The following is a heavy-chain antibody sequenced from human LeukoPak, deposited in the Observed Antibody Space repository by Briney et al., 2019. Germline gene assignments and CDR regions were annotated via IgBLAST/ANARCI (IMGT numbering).Heavy chain of an antibody. D-gene: IGHD4-17*01. CDR3: ARNHPRGVTTVTIFDY. V-gene: IGHV4-34*01. J-gene: IGHJ4*02. CDR1: GASFSGYY. Sequence: SQTLSLTCAVYGASFSGYYWSWIRQPPGKGLELIGEINHSGSTNYNPSLKSRVTISVDTSKNYLSLKLSSVTAADTAVYYCARNHPRGVTTVTIFDYWGQGTLVTVSS. CDR2: INHSGST.